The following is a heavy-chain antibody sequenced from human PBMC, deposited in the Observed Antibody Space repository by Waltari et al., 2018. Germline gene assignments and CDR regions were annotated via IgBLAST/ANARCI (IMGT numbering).Heavy chain of an antibody. Sequence: QVQLVQSGSELKKSGASVTVSCKASGYLFTTYGLNWVRPAPGQGLEWMGWINTNTGNPTYVQGFTGRFVFSLDTSVSTAYLQISSLKAEDSAIYYCARGGGTFSKPQYFDSWGQGTRVTVSS. D-gene: IGHD1-26*01. CDR2: INTNTGNP. CDR3: ARGGGTFSKPQYFDS. V-gene: IGHV7-4-1*02. CDR1: GYLFTTYG. J-gene: IGHJ4*02.